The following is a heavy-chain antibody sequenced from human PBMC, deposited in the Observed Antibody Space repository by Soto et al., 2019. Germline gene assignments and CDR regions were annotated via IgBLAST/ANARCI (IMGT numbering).Heavy chain of an antibody. CDR2: ISRGSDTI. J-gene: IGHJ4*02. CDR3: ARVSSTWEDDY. V-gene: IGHV3-48*02. CDR1: GFTFSDDG. D-gene: IGHD6-13*01. Sequence: EVQLVESGGGLVQPGGSLRLSCAASGFTFSDDGGNWVRQAPGKGLEWISYISRGSDTIYYADSVMGRFTISRDDAKNSLFLQMNSLRDEDTAVDYCARVSSTWEDDYWGQGTLVTVSS.